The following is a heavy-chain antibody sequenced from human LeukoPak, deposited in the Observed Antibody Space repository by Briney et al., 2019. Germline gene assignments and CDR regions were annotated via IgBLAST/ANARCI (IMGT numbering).Heavy chain of an antibody. Sequence: SETLSLPCTVSGGSISSYYWSWIRQPPGKGLEGIGYIYYSGSTNYNPSLKSRVTISVDTSKNQFSLKLSSVTAADTAVYYCARDMGYDILTGYDNWFDPWGQGTLVTVSS. CDR3: ARDMGYDILTGYDNWFDP. D-gene: IGHD3-9*01. CDR1: GGSISSYY. J-gene: IGHJ5*02. V-gene: IGHV4-59*01. CDR2: IYYSGST.